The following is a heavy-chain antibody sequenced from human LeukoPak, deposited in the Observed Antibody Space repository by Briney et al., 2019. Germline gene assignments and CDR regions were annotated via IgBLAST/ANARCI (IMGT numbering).Heavy chain of an antibody. CDR3: AKDLSYSSTWRTADY. CDR2: IWDDGSNK. Sequence: GGSLRLSCAASGFTFSSYGMHWVRQAPGKGLEWVALIWDDGSNKYYADSVKGRFTISRDNSKNALYLQMNSLRAEDTAVYYCAKDLSYSSTWRTADYWGQGTLVAVSS. CDR1: GFTFSSYG. D-gene: IGHD6-13*01. V-gene: IGHV3-33*06. J-gene: IGHJ4*02.